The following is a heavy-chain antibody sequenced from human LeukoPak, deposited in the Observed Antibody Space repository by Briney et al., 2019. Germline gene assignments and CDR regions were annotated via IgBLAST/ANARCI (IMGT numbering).Heavy chain of an antibody. CDR1: GDSISSYY. CDR3: ARLTRLSTSPDRYYLDY. Sequence: SETLSFTCTVSGDSISSYYWSWIRQPPGKGLEWIGYIYTSGGTNYIPSPKGRVTISIDTSKNQFSLKLSSVTAADSAVYYCARLTRLSTSPDRYYLDYWGQGTLVTVSS. V-gene: IGHV4-4*09. J-gene: IGHJ4*02. D-gene: IGHD6-6*01. CDR2: IYTSGGT.